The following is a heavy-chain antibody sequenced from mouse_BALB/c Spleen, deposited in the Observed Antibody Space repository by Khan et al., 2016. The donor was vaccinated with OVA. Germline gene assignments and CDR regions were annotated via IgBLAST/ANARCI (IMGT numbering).Heavy chain of an antibody. J-gene: IGHJ1*01. CDR2: ISSGCSTI. CDR1: GFPFSRFG. CDR3: ARSGDNFHYYFDD. D-gene: IGHD1-3*01. V-gene: IGHV5-17*02. Sequence: ELVESGGCLVQPGGSRKLSCVASGFPFSRFGIHWVRHAPNKGLECVAYISSGCSTIYYVDTVKGRFTISRDILKNTLFLQMTSLRSEDTAMYYCARSGDNFHYYFDDWGAGTSVTVSS.